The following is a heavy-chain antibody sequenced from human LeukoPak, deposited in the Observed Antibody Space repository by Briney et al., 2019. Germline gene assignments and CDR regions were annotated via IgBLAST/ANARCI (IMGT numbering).Heavy chain of an antibody. Sequence: PSETLSLTCTVSGGSISSSTYYWGWIRQPPGKGLEWIGSIYYSGNTYYNPSLKSRVTISVDTSKNQFSLKLSSVTAADTAVYYCSSSAYYGYYFDYWGQGTLVTVPS. CDR3: SSSAYYGYYFDY. V-gene: IGHV4-39*01. CDR2: IYYSGNT. J-gene: IGHJ4*02. D-gene: IGHD3-22*01. CDR1: GGSISSSTYY.